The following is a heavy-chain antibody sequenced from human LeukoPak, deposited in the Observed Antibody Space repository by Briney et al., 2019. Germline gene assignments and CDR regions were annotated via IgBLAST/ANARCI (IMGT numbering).Heavy chain of an antibody. CDR2: INPNSGGT. J-gene: IGHJ4*02. CDR3: ARGTYYYDSSGYGIDY. V-gene: IGHV1-2*02. CDR1: GYTFTGYY. Sequence: ASVKVSCKASGYTFTGYYMHWVRQAPGQGLEWMGWINPNSGGTNYAQEFQGRVTMTRDTSISTAYMELSRLRSDDTAVYYCARGTYYYDSSGYGIDYWGQGTLVTVSS. D-gene: IGHD3-22*01.